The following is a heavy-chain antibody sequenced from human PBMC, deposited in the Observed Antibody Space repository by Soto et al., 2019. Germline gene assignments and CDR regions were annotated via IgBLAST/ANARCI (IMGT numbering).Heavy chain of an antibody. Sequence: PSETLSLTCAVSGGSISSGGYSWSWIRQPPGKGLEWIGYIYHSGSTYYNPSLKSRVTISVDRSKNQFSLKLSSVTAADTAVYYCASQSTVTTNWGQGTMVTVSS. D-gene: IGHD4-17*01. CDR3: ASQSTVTTN. CDR2: IYHSGST. J-gene: IGHJ4*02. CDR1: GGSISSGGYS. V-gene: IGHV4-30-2*01.